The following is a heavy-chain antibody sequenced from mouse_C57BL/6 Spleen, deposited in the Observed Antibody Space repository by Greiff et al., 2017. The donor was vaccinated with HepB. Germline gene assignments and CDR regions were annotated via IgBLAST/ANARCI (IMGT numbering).Heavy chain of an antibody. D-gene: IGHD1-1*01. J-gene: IGHJ4*01. V-gene: IGHV1-59*01. Sequence: VQLQQPGAELVRPGTSVKLSCKASGYTFTSYWMHWVKQRPGQGLEWIGVIDPSDSYTNYNQKFKGKATLTVDTSSSTAYMQLSSLTSEDSAVYYCAPHYYGSGYAMDYWGQGTSVTVSS. CDR1: GYTFTSYW. CDR2: IDPSDSYT. CDR3: APHYYGSGYAMDY.